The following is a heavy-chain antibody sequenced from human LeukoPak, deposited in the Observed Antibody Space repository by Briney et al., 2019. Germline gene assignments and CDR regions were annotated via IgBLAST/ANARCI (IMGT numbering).Heavy chain of an antibody. D-gene: IGHD3-16*02. CDR1: GYTFTSYA. V-gene: IGHV7-4-1*02. J-gene: IGHJ3*02. CDR3: ARGWYYDYVWGSYRDRGAFDI. Sequence: ASVKVSCKASGYTFTSYAMNWVRQAPGQGLEWMGWINTNTGNPTYAQGFTGRFVFSLDTSVSTAYLQISSLKAEDTAVYYCARGWYYDYVWGSYRDRGAFDIWGRGTMVTVSS. CDR2: INTNTGNP.